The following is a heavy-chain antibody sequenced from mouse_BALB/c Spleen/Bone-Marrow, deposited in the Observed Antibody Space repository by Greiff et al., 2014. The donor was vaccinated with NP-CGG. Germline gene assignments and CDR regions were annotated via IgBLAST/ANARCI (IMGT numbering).Heavy chain of an antibody. V-gene: IGHV5-9-1*01. D-gene: IGHD2-14*01. CDR3: ARQGYHRYDGRGFDY. Sequence: EVMLVESWGGLVKPGGSLKLSCAASGFTFSSYAMSWVRQTPEKRLEWVATISSGGSYTYYPDSVKGRFTISRDNAKNTLYLQMSSLRSEDTAMYYCARQGYHRYDGRGFDYWGQGTTLTVSS. CDR2: ISSGGSYT. CDR1: GFTFSSYA. J-gene: IGHJ2*01.